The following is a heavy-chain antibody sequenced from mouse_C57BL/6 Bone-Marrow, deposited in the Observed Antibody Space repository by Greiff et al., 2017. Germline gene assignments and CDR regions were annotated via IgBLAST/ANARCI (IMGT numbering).Heavy chain of an antibody. V-gene: IGHV6-6*01. CDR2: IRNKANNHAT. J-gene: IGHJ4*01. Sequence: EVKVVESGGGLVQPGGSMKLSCAASGFTFSDAWMDWVRQSPEQGLEWVAEIRNKANNHATYYAVSVKGRFTISRDDSKSSVYLQMNSLRAEDTGIDYCTGSTMITTWAYWGQGTSVTVSS. CDR1: GFTFSDAW. CDR3: TGSTMITTWAY. D-gene: IGHD2-4*01.